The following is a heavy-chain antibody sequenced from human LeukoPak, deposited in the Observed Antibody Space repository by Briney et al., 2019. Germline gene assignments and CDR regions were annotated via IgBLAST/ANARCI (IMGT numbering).Heavy chain of an antibody. V-gene: IGHV1-24*01. D-gene: IGHD6-13*01. CDR1: GYTLTYLS. J-gene: IGHJ4*02. CDR3: ATEVGSRYFEY. Sequence: ASVKVSCKVSGYTLTYLSMHWVRQAPGKGLEWMGGVDSDDGERLYAQKFQGRVTMTEDAFIDTAYMELRGLRSDDTAVYFCATEVGSRYFEYWGQGALVTVSS. CDR2: VDSDDGER.